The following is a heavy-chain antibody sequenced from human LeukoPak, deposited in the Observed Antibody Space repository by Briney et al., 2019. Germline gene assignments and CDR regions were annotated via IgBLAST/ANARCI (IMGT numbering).Heavy chain of an antibody. CDR3: ARVDHRGSSGYYRDY. CDR2: IIPILGIA. D-gene: IGHD3-22*01. CDR1: GGTFSSYA. Sequence: ASVKVSCKASGGTFSSYAISWVRQAPGQGLEWMGRIIPILGIANYAQKFQGRVTITADKSTSTAYMELSSLRSEDTAVYYCARVDHRGSSGYYRDYWGQGTLVTVSS. J-gene: IGHJ4*02. V-gene: IGHV1-69*04.